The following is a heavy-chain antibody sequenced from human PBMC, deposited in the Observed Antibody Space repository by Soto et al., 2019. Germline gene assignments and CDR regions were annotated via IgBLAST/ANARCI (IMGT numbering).Heavy chain of an antibody. CDR1: GFTFSDYY. CDR3: ARDWTRVYYYYGMDV. D-gene: IGHD3-3*01. V-gene: IGHV3-11*01. CDR2: ISSSGSTI. Sequence: PGGSLRLSCAASGFTFSDYYMSWIRQAPGKGLEWVSYISSSGSTIYYADSVKGRFTISRDNAKNSLYLQMNSLRAEDTAVYYCARDWTRVYYYYGMDVWGQGTTVTVSS. J-gene: IGHJ6*02.